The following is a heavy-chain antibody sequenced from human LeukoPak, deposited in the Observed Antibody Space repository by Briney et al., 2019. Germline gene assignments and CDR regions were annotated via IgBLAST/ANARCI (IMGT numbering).Heavy chain of an antibody. CDR3: ARAGSGSLLRYFDY. J-gene: IGHJ4*02. D-gene: IGHD1-26*01. CDR2: INSDGSST. CDR1: GFTYSSYW. Sequence: GGSLRLSCAASGFTYSSYWMHWVRQAPGKGLVWVSRINSDGSSTSYADSVKGRFTISRDNAKNTLYLQMNSLRAEDTAVYYCARAGSGSLLRYFDYWGQGTLVTVSS. V-gene: IGHV3-74*01.